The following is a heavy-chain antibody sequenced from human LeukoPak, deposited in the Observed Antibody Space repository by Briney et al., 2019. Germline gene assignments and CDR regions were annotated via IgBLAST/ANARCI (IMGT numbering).Heavy chain of an antibody. D-gene: IGHD4-17*01. CDR3: ARAATVPRVFDY. CDR1: RYTFTSYY. CDR2: INPSGGST. Sequence: ASVKVSSKASRYTFTSYYMHWVRQAPGQGLEWMGIINPSGGSTSYAQKFQGRVTMTRDTSTSTVYMELSSLRSEDTAVYYCARAATVPRVFDYWGQGTLVTVSS. V-gene: IGHV1-46*01. J-gene: IGHJ4*02.